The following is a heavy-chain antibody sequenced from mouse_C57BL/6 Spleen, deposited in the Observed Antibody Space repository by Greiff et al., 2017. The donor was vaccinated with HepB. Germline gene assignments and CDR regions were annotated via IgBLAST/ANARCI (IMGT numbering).Heavy chain of an antibody. J-gene: IGHJ2*01. Sequence: EVKVVESGGGLVKPGGSLKLSCAASGFTFSDYGMHWVRQAPEKGLEWVAYISSGSSTIYYAATVKGRFTISRDNAKNTLFLQMTSLRAEDTAMYYCASPLYYGSSFRFDYWGQGTTLTVSS. CDR3: ASPLYYGSSFRFDY. D-gene: IGHD1-1*01. CDR1: GFTFSDYG. CDR2: ISSGSSTI. V-gene: IGHV5-17*01.